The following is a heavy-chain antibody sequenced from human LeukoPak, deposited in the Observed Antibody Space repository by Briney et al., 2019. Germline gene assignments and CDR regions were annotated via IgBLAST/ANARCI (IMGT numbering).Heavy chain of an antibody. CDR2: IRSKASSYAT. V-gene: IGHV3-73*01. J-gene: IGHJ4*02. D-gene: IGHD3-22*01. CDR1: GFTFSDSA. CDR3: TKLYDSGSY. Sequence: GGSLRLSCAASGFTFSDSAIHWVRQASGKGLEWVGRIRSKASSYATAYAASVKGRFTISRDDSKNTAYLQMNSLKTEDTAVYYCTKLYDSGSYWGQGTLVTVSS.